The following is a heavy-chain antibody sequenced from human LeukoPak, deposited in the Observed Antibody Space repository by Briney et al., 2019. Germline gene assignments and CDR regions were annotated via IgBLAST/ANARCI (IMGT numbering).Heavy chain of an antibody. J-gene: IGHJ4*02. CDR3: ARHGPRSANTDYLDY. CDR2: IYPGDSDI. D-gene: IGHD5-12*01. Sequence: GESLKISCKGTGCHFTSYWIAWVRQMPGKGLEWMGIIYPGDSDIRYGPPFEGQVTLSVEKSTNTAYLQWNSLKASDTATYFCARHGPRSANTDYLDYWGQGSLVTVSS. CDR1: GCHFTSYW. V-gene: IGHV5-51*01.